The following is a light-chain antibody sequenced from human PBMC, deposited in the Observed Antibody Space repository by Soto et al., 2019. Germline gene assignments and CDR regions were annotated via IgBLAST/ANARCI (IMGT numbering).Light chain of an antibody. Sequence: DIQMTQSPSTLSASVGDRVTITCRASQTVSSWLAWYQQKPGKAPKLLIYDVSSLESGVPARFSGSGSGTEFTLTISSLQPEDFATYYCQQYYSCSRTFGQGTKVEVK. CDR3: QQYYSCSRT. V-gene: IGKV1-5*01. J-gene: IGKJ1*01. CDR1: QTVSSW. CDR2: DVS.